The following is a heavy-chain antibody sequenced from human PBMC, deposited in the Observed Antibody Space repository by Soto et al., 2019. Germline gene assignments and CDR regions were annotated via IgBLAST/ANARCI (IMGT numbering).Heavy chain of an antibody. Sequence: QVQLVQSGAEVKKPGASVKVSCKASGYTFTSYYMHWVRQAPGQGLEWMGIINPSGGSTSYAQKCLGRVTMTRDTSTSTVCMELGSLRSEVTAVYYCAREDLPPHFLEWSEEGFYYYGMDVWGQGTTVTVSS. J-gene: IGHJ6*02. V-gene: IGHV1-46*01. CDR1: GYTFTSYY. D-gene: IGHD3-3*01. CDR3: AREDLPPHFLEWSEEGFYYYGMDV. CDR2: INPSGGST.